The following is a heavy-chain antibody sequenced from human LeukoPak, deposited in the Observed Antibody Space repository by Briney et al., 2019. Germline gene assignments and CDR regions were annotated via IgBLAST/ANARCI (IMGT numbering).Heavy chain of an antibody. CDR2: IYTSGST. J-gene: IGHJ4*02. D-gene: IGHD6-19*01. Sequence: SETLSLTCTVSGGSISSGSYYWSWIRQPAGKGLEWIGRIYTSGSTNYNPSLKSRVTISGDTSKNQFSLKLSSVTAADTAVYYCARDGGIAVAGTPHWGQGTLVTVSS. V-gene: IGHV4-61*02. CDR3: ARDGGIAVAGTPH. CDR1: GGSISSGSYY.